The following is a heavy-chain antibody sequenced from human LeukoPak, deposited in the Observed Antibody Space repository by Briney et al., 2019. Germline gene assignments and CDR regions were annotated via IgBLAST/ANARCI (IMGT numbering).Heavy chain of an antibody. Sequence: ASVKVSCKASGYTFTSYGISWVRQAPGQGLEWMGWINPNSGGTNYAQKFQGRVTMTRDTAISTAYMELSSLKYDDTAIYYCARMLATTDYWGQGTLVTVSS. J-gene: IGHJ4*02. V-gene: IGHV1-2*02. CDR3: ARMLATTDY. D-gene: IGHD5-12*01. CDR2: INPNSGGT. CDR1: GYTFTSYG.